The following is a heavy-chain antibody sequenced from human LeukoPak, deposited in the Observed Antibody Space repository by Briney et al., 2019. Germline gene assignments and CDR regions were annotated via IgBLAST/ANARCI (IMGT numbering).Heavy chain of an antibody. J-gene: IGHJ4*02. CDR3: TTDVTIFGVVIDY. V-gene: IGHV3-15*01. D-gene: IGHD3-3*01. CDR2: IKSKTDGGTT. CDR1: GFTFSNAW. Sequence: GGSLRLSCAASGFTFSNAWMSWVRQAPGKGLEWVGRIKSKTDGGTTDYAAPVKGRFTISRDDSKNTLYLQMNSLKTEDTAVYYCTTDVTIFGVVIDYWGQGTLVTVFS.